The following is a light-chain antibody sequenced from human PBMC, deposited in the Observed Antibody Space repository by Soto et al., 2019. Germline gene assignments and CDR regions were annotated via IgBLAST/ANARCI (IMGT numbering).Light chain of an antibody. CDR2: DTS. CDR3: QQYGTSEII. J-gene: IGKJ5*01. CDR1: QSLTNSF. V-gene: IGKV3-20*01. Sequence: EIVLTQSPGPLSLSPGERATLSCRASQSLTNSFIAWYQQRPGQAPRLLIYDTSSRASGIPDRFSGSGSGTDFTLTISRLETEDFAVFYCQQYGTSEIIVGQGTRLEIK.